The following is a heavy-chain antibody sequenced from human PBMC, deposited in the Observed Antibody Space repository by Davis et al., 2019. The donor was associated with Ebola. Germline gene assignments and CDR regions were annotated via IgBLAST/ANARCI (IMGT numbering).Heavy chain of an antibody. V-gene: IGHV3-30*18. D-gene: IGHD3-22*01. CDR2: ISYDGSNK. CDR1: GFTFSSYG. CDR3: AKRDDSSGYYASLDY. Sequence: GESLKISCAASGFTFSSYGMHWVRQAPGKGLEWVAVISYDGSNKYYADSVKGRFTISRDNSKNTLYLQMNSLRAEDTAVYYCAKRDDSSGYYASLDYWGQGTLVTVSS. J-gene: IGHJ4*02.